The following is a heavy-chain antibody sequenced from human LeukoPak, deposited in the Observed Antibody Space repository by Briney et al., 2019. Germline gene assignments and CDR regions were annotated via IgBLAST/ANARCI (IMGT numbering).Heavy chain of an antibody. CDR2: ISSSGGTI. CDR3: AKDRVSMIVVVAFDI. Sequence: PGGSLRLSCAASGFTFSSYEMNWVRQAPGKGLEWVSYISSSGGTIYYADSVKGRFTISRDNAKNSLYLQMNSLEADDTAVYYCAKDRVSMIVVVAFDIWGQGTMVTVSS. J-gene: IGHJ3*02. V-gene: IGHV3-48*03. D-gene: IGHD3-22*01. CDR1: GFTFSSYE.